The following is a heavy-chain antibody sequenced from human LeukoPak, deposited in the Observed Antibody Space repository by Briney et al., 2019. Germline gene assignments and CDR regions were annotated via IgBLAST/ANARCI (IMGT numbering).Heavy chain of an antibody. CDR2: IGGSGGTT. Sequence: GGSLRLSCAASGFTFSSYAMNWVRQAPGKGLEWVSGIGGSGGTTYYADSVQGRFTISRDNSKNMLYVQMNSLRADDTAIYYCVKDSYYYDNSGYYYVKDHWGQGTLVTVSS. CDR3: VKDSYYYDNSGYYYVKDH. V-gene: IGHV3-23*01. CDR1: GFTFSSYA. J-gene: IGHJ4*02. D-gene: IGHD3-22*01.